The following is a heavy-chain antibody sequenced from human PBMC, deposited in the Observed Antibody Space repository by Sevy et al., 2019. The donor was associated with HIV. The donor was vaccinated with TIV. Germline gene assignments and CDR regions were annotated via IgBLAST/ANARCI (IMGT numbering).Heavy chain of an antibody. CDR1: GFTFNTHA. J-gene: IGHJ3*01. V-gene: IGHV3-23*01. CDR2: ISGFGSNT. Sequence: WGSLRLSCAASGFTFNTHAMNWVRQAPGKGLEWVSVISGFGSNTYYADSVKGRFTISRDNSKNTLYLQMNSLRVADTAVYYCAKALNPALESMIEVRLPSLKGFDVWGQGTTVTVSS. D-gene: IGHD3-22*01. CDR3: AKALNPALESMIEVRLPSLKGFDV.